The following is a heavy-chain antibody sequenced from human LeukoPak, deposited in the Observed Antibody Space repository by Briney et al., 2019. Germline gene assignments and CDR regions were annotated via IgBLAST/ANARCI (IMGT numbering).Heavy chain of an antibody. J-gene: IGHJ4*02. CDR2: FHPEDGET. CDR3: ARGYYYDSSGYYIGGGGTLDY. CDR1: GYTVTELS. V-gene: IGHV1-24*01. Sequence: GASVKVSCKVSGYTVTELSMHWVRQSPGKGLEWMGGFHPEDGETIYAQKFQGRVTMTRDMSTSTVYMELSSLRSEDTAVYYCARGYYYDSSGYYIGGGGTLDYWGQGTLVTVSS. D-gene: IGHD3-22*01.